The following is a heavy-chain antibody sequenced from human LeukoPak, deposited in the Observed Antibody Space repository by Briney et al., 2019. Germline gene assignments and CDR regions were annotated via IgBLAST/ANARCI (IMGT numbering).Heavy chain of an antibody. J-gene: IGHJ4*02. V-gene: IGHV3-7*04. CDR1: GFPFSSYW. Sequence: GGSLRLSCVASGFPFSSYWMTWVRQAPGKGLEWVSNIKQDGSKKSYVDSVKGRFTISRDNAKNSLYLQMNSLRAEDTAIYYCTRVGYIDEGIDYWGQGTLVTVSS. CDR2: IKQDGSKK. CDR3: TRVGYIDEGIDY. D-gene: IGHD5-24*01.